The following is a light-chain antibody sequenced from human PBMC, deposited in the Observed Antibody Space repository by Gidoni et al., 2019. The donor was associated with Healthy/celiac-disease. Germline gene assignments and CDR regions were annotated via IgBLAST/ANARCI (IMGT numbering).Light chain of an antibody. CDR2: GAS. V-gene: IGKV3-20*01. Sequence: EIVLTQSPGTLSLSPGERATLSCRASQSVSSSYLAWYQPKPGQAPRLLIYGASSRATGIPDRFSGSGSGTDFTLTISRLEPEDFAVYYCQQYGSSPSLTFGGGTQVEIK. J-gene: IGKJ4*01. CDR3: QQYGSSPSLT. CDR1: QSVSSSY.